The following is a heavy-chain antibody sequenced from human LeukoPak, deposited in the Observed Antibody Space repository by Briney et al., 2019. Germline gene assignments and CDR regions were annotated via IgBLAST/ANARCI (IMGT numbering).Heavy chain of an antibody. D-gene: IGHD6-13*01. CDR3: AGGHSSSWYMYFQH. J-gene: IGHJ1*01. V-gene: IGHV4-59*01. Sequence: PSETLSLTCTVSGGSISSYDLSWIRQPPGKGLEWIGYIYYSGGTNYNPSLKSRVTISADKSKNQFPLQLSSITGADTAVYYCAGGHSSSWYMYFQHWGQGTLVTVSS. CDR1: GGSISSYD. CDR2: IYYSGGT.